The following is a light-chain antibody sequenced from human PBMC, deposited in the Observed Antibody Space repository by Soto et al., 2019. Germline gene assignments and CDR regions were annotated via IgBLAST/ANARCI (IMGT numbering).Light chain of an antibody. CDR2: DAS. J-gene: IGKJ4*01. CDR1: HDIRNS. Sequence: IQMTQSPSSLSASIGDRVTITCQASHDIRNSLNWYQQTPGKPPKLLISDASNLELGVPSKFSGTGFGTDFSFTIINLQPEDIATYYCQQYDNLPLTFGGGPKVDIK. V-gene: IGKV1-33*01. CDR3: QQYDNLPLT.